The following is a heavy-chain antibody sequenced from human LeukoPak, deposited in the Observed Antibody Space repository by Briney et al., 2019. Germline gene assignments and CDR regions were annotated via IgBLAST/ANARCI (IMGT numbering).Heavy chain of an antibody. V-gene: IGHV3-7*01. CDR2: IKQDGSET. D-gene: IGHD3-22*01. Sequence: GGSLRLSCAASGFTFSSFWMSWVRQAPGKGLEWVANIKQDGSETYYVDSVKGRFTISRDNAKNPLYLQMNSLRAEDTAVYYCARAGGSGYYYWFDPWGQGTLVTVSS. CDR1: GFTFSSFW. CDR3: ARAGGSGYYYWFDP. J-gene: IGHJ5*02.